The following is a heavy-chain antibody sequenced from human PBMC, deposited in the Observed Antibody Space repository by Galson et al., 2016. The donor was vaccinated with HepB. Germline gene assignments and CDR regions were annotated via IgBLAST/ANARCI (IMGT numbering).Heavy chain of an antibody. D-gene: IGHD6-13*01. Sequence: SLRLSCAASGFIFSDYWMHWVRQAPGEGLVWVSRINKDGSITEYADSVKGQFTISRDNAKNTLYLQMNSLRAEDTAVYYCTRDWYSSSWFWGQGTLVTVSS. CDR2: INKDGSIT. CDR1: GFIFSDYW. CDR3: TRDWYSSSWF. V-gene: IGHV3-74*03. J-gene: IGHJ4*02.